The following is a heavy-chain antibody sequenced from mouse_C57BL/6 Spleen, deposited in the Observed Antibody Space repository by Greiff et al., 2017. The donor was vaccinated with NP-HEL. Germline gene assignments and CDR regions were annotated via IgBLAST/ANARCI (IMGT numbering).Heavy chain of an antibody. CDR1: GYTFTSYW. CDR2: INPSNGGT. J-gene: IGHJ2*01. CDR3: ARVLASYYFDY. D-gene: IGHD6-1*01. Sequence: QVQLQQPGTELVKPGASVKLSCKASGYTFTSYWMHWVKQRPGQGLEWIGNINPSNGGTNYNEKFKSKATLTVDKSSSTAYMQLSSLTSEDSAFYSCARVLASYYFDYWGQGTTLTVSS. V-gene: IGHV1-53*01.